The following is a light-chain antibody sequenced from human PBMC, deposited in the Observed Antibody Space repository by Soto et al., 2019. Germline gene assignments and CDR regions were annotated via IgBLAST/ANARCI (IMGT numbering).Light chain of an antibody. CDR2: DAS. Sequence: DIHLTQSPSSLSAAVGDRVTITCRASQAILTYLNWLQQKAGKAPEVLIYDASGLRSGVPSRFTGSGSATDFTLTITSLQREDAGTYFFQQTFSPVVTFGGGTKV. J-gene: IGKJ4*01. CDR1: QAILTY. CDR3: QQTFSPVVT. V-gene: IGKV1-39*01.